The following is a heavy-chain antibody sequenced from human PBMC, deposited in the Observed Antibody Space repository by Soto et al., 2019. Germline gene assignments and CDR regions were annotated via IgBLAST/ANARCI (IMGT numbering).Heavy chain of an antibody. CDR3: ARVGXIAAAGTGGYYYYGMDV. J-gene: IGHJ6*02. Sequence: SQTLSLTCAISGDSVSSNSAAWNWIRQSPSRGLEWLGRTYYRSKWYNDYAVSVKSRITINPDTSKNQFSLQLNSVTPEDTAVYYCARVGXIAAAGTGGYYYYGMDVWGQGTTVTVSS. CDR1: GDSVSSNSAA. V-gene: IGHV6-1*01. D-gene: IGHD6-13*01. CDR2: TYYRSKWYN.